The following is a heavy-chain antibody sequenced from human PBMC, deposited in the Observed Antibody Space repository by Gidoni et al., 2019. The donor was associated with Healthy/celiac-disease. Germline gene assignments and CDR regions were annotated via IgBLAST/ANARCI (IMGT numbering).Heavy chain of an antibody. J-gene: IGHJ4*02. D-gene: IGHD2-2*01. Sequence: QVQLVESGGGVVQPGRSLRLPCAAPGFTFRSLAWHWVRQAPGKGLEWVAVISYDGSNTYYADSVKGRFTISRDNSNNTLYLQMNSLRAEDTAVYYCARGDQVPAADLGFWGFDYWGQGTLVTVSS. CDR1: GFTFRSLA. V-gene: IGHV3-30-3*01. CDR3: ARGDQVPAADLGFWGFDY. CDR2: ISYDGSNT.